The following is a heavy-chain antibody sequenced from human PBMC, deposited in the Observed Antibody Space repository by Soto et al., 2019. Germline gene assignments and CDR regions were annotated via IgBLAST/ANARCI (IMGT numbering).Heavy chain of an antibody. D-gene: IGHD5-12*01. J-gene: IGHJ3*02. CDR2: IYYSGST. V-gene: IGHV4-59*08. CDR3: ARLGYGKHDAFDI. CDR1: GGSISSYY. Sequence: SETLSLTCTVSGGSISSYYWSWIRQPPGKGLEWIGYIYYSGSTNYNPSLKSRVTISVDTSKNQFSLKLSSVTAADTAVYYCARLGYGKHDAFDIWGQGTMVTVSS.